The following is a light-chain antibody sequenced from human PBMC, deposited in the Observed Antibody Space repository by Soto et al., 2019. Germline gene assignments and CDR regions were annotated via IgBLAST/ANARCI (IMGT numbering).Light chain of an antibody. J-gene: IGLJ3*02. CDR2: EVS. Sequence: QSALTQPASVSGSPGQSITISCTGTSSDVGSYNLVSWYQQHPDKAPKLMIYEVSKRPSGVSNRFSGSKSGNTASLTISGLQAEDEADYYCSSYAGSSGVFGGGTKLTVL. CDR3: SSYAGSSGV. V-gene: IGLV2-23*02. CDR1: SSDVGSYNL.